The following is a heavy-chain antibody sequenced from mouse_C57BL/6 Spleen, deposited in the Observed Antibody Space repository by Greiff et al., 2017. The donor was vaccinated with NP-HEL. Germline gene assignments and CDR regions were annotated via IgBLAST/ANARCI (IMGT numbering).Heavy chain of an antibody. V-gene: IGHV5-4*01. Sequence: EVKLMESGGGLVKPGGSLKLSCAASGFTFSSYAMSWVRQTPEKRLEWVATISDGGSYTYYPDNVKGRFTISRDNAKNNLYLQMSHLKSEDTAMYYCARDGTPMDYWGQGTSVTVSS. CDR2: ISDGGSYT. CDR3: ARDGTPMDY. CDR1: GFTFSSYA. J-gene: IGHJ4*01.